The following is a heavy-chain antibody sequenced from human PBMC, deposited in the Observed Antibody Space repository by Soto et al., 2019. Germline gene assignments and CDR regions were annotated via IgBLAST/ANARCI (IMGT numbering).Heavy chain of an antibody. Sequence: QVQLQESGPGQVKPSETLSLKCTISGGSISVYYWSWIRQPPGQALEWIGYIYDSGGPYYNPSLRSRVIISADTSKKQISLELTSATAVDTAVYYCARGVGSSPPRYWGRGTLVTVSS. D-gene: IGHD1-26*01. CDR2: IYDSGGP. J-gene: IGHJ4*02. V-gene: IGHV4-59*01. CDR1: GGSISVYY. CDR3: ARGVGSSPPRY.